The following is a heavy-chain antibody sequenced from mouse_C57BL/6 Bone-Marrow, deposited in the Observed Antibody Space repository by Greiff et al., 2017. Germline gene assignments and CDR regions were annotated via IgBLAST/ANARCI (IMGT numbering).Heavy chain of an antibody. CDR1: GYTFTSYW. D-gene: IGHD6-2*01. CDR2: IDPSDSYT. Sequence: VQLQQPGAELVRPGTSVKLSCKASGYTFTSYWMHWVKQRPGQGLEWIGVIDPSDSYTNYNQKFKGKATLTVDTSSSTAYMQLSSLTSEDSAVYYCARSLPLYCFDYWGQGTTLTVSS. J-gene: IGHJ2*01. V-gene: IGHV1-59*01. CDR3: ARSLPLYCFDY.